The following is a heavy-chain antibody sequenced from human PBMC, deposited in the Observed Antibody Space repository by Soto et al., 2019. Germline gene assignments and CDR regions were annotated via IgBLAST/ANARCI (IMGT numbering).Heavy chain of an antibody. V-gene: IGHV1-2*02. CDR3: ASAAVTGTAGLDF. Sequence: ASVKVSCKASGYTFSGFYMHWVRQAPGQGLEWMGWINPNSGGIKSAEKFQGRVTMTRYTSISTAYMELSRLTSDDTAVYYCASAAVTGTAGLDFWGQGTQVTVSS. J-gene: IGHJ4*02. CDR2: INPNSGGI. CDR1: GYTFSGFY. D-gene: IGHD6-19*01.